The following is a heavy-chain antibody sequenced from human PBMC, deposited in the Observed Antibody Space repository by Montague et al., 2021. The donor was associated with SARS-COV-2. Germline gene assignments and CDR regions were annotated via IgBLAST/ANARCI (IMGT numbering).Heavy chain of an antibody. Sequence: YRSLSWAASEFAFSSYAMSWVRQAPGKGLEWVSAIYSGGSSTFYADSVKGRFTISRDNSKNTLYLQMNSLRAEDTAVYYCAKSAWGVTDAFDIWDQGTMVTGSS. J-gene: IGHJ3*02. CDR3: AKSAWGVTDAFDI. D-gene: IGHD1-26*01. CDR2: IYSGGSST. V-gene: IGHV3-23*03. CDR1: EFAFSSYA.